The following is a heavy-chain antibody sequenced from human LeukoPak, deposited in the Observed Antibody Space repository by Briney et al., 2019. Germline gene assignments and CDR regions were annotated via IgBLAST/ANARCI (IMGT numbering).Heavy chain of an antibody. D-gene: IGHD1-26*01. CDR1: GFTFSNYS. CDR3: ARFSLVVGAMGYYFDY. V-gene: IGHV3-21*06. J-gene: IGHJ4*02. CDR2: ISSSSSYI. Sequence: PGGSLRLSCATSGFTFSNYSMNCVRQAPGKGLEWVSSISSSSSYIFYADSVKGRFTISRDNAKNSLYLQMNSLRAEDTAVYYCARFSLVVGAMGYYFDYWGQGTLVTVSS.